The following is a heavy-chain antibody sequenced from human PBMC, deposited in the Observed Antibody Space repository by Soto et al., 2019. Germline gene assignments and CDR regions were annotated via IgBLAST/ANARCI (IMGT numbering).Heavy chain of an antibody. J-gene: IGHJ4*02. CDR3: AKDCSSTSYVINY. CDR1: GFTFSSYG. Sequence: QVQLVESGGGVVQPGRSLRLSCAASGFTFSSYGMHWVRQAPGKGLEWVAVMYYDGSDEYYADSVKGRFTISRDNSKNSQYLQMNGRRAEHTAIYYCAKDCSSTSYVINYWGQGTLVSVSS. V-gene: IGHV3-33*06. D-gene: IGHD6-13*01. CDR2: MYYDGSDE.